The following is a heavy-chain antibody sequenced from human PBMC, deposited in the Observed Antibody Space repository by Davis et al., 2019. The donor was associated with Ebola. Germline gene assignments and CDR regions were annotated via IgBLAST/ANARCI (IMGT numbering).Heavy chain of an antibody. J-gene: IGHJ5*02. V-gene: IGHV1-18*01. D-gene: IGHD1-26*01. CDR1: GYTFTSYG. CDR2: ISAYNGNT. CDR3: ASNVLSVGGTLNWFDP. Sequence: ASVKVSCKASGYTFTSYGISWVRQAPGQGLEWMGWISAYNGNTNYAQKLQGRVTMITDTSTSTAYMELRSLRSDDTAVYYCASNVLSVGGTLNWFDPWGQGTLVTVSS.